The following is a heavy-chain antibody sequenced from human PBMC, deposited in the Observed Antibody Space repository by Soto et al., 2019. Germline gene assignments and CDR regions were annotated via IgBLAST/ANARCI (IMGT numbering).Heavy chain of an antibody. Sequence: EVQLVESGGGLVQPGGSLRLSCAASGFTFSSYSMNWVRQAPGKGLEWVSYISSSSSTIYYADSVKGRFTISRVNAKNSLYLQMNSLRAEDTAVYYCARVYPLWTAAGDYWGQGTLVTVSS. D-gene: IGHD6-13*01. V-gene: IGHV3-48*01. CDR1: GFTFSSYS. CDR2: ISSSSSTI. CDR3: ARVYPLWTAAGDY. J-gene: IGHJ4*02.